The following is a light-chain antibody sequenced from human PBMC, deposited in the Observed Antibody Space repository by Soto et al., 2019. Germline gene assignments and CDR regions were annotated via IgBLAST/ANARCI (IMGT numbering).Light chain of an antibody. CDR1: RSNIGAGYD. Sequence: QSVLTQPPSVSGAPGQRVTISCTGSRSNIGAGYDVHWYQQIPGAAPKLLIYGNSNRPSGVPDRFSGSKSGTSASLVITGLQAEDEADYYCQSYDASLSGDVVFGGGTKLTVL. CDR2: GNS. CDR3: QSYDASLSGDVV. V-gene: IGLV1-40*01. J-gene: IGLJ2*01.